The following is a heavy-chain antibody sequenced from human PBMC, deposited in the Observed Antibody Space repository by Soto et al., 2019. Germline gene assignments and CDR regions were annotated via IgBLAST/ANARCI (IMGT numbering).Heavy chain of an antibody. Sequence: LETLSLTCTVSGGSISSYYWSWIRQPPGKGLERIGYIYYSGSTNYNPSLKSRVTISVDTSKNQFSLKLSSVTAADTAVYYCAREGPYCSGGSCYYYYMDVWGKGTTVTVSS. CDR3: AREGPYCSGGSCYYYYMDV. CDR2: IYYSGST. D-gene: IGHD2-15*01. V-gene: IGHV4-59*01. CDR1: GGSISSYY. J-gene: IGHJ6*03.